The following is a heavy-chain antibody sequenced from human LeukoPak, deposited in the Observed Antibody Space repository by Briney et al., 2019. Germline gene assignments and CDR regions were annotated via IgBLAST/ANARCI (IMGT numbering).Heavy chain of an antibody. CDR3: ARLPYSSGAWFDP. J-gene: IGHJ5*02. V-gene: IGHV4-59*01. D-gene: IGHD6-19*01. CDR2: IYYSGST. CDR1: GGSISSYY. Sequence: SETLSLTCTVSGGSISSYYWSWIRQPPGKRLEWIGHIYYSGSTNYNPSLKSRVTISVDTSKNQFSLKLSSVTAADTAVYSCARLPYSSGAWFDPWGQGTLVTVSS.